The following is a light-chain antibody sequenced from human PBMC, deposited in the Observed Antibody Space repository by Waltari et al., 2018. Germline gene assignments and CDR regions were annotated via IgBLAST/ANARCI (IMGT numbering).Light chain of an antibody. CDR2: DGS. CDR1: SSDVGGYKY. V-gene: IGLV2-14*01. Sequence: QSALTQPASVSGSPGQSITISCTGTSSDVGGYKYVSWYQQHPGKAPKLMFYDGSKGPSGVSNRFAGSKSGNTASLTISGLQAEDEADYYCSSYTSRSTWVFGGGTKLTVL. CDR3: SSYTSRSTWV. J-gene: IGLJ3*02.